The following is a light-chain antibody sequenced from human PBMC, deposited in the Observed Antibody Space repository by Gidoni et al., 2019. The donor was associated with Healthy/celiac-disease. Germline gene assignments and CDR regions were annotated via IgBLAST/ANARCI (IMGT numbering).Light chain of an antibody. V-gene: IGLV3-19*01. CDR2: GKN. Sequence: SSELTQDPAVSVALGQTVRITCQGDSLRSYYASWYQQKPGQAPVLVIYGKNNRPSGIPYRFSGSSSGNTASLTITGAQAEEEADYYCNSRDSSGNHLVVFGGGTKLTVL. J-gene: IGLJ2*01. CDR1: SLRSYY. CDR3: NSRDSSGNHLVV.